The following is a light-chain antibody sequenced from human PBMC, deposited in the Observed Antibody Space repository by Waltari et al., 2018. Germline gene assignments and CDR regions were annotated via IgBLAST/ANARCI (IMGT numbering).Light chain of an antibody. Sequence: SYELTQPPSVSVSPGQTATITCPGDKLGDKYVCWYQKKPGQSPVVVIYQDNNRPSGIPERFSGSNSGNTATLTISGTQPLDEADYYCQAWDSSTVVFGGGTKLTVL. J-gene: IGLJ3*02. CDR2: QDN. CDR1: KLGDKY. V-gene: IGLV3-1*01. CDR3: QAWDSSTVV.